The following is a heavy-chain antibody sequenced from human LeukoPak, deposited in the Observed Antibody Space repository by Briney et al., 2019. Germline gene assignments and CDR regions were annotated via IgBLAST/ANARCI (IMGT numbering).Heavy chain of an antibody. CDR2: ISGSGGST. D-gene: IGHD3-22*01. V-gene: IGHV3-23*01. CDR1: RFTFSDYY. CDR3: AKDYSDLAATMIVVVPYYFDY. J-gene: IGHJ4*02. Sequence: PGGSLRLSCAASRFTFSDYYMSWIRQAPGKGLEWVSAISGSGGSTYYADSVKGRFTISRDNSKNTLYLQMNSLRAEDTAVYYCAKDYSDLAATMIVVVPYYFDYWGQGTLVTVSS.